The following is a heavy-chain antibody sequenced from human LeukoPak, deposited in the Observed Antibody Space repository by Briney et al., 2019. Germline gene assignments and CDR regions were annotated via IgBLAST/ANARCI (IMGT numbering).Heavy chain of an antibody. CDR1: GGSISSYY. CDR2: IYYSGST. Sequence: PSETLSLTCTVTGGSISSYYWSWIRQPPGKGLEWTGYIYYSGSTNYNPSLKSRVTISVDTSKNQFSLKLSSVTAADTAVYYCARDVLSGFDYWGQGTLVTVSS. J-gene: IGHJ4*02. D-gene: IGHD3-16*01. V-gene: IGHV4-59*01. CDR3: ARDVLSGFDY.